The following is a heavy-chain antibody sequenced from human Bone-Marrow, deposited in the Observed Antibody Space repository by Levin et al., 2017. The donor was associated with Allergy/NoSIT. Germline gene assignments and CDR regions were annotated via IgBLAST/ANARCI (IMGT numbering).Heavy chain of an antibody. CDR1: GFTFGTYW. Sequence: GVSLRLSCETSGFTFGTYWMSWVRQVPGKRLQWVASISPDGSERHYDDFVKGRFTISRDNARDSLFLQMNSLRAEDASVYYCARDLIGSVTFGGVVPGYWGQGTLVTVSS. CDR2: ISPDGSER. D-gene: IGHD3-16*01. CDR3: ARDLIGSVTFGGVVPGY. J-gene: IGHJ4*02. V-gene: IGHV3-7*04.